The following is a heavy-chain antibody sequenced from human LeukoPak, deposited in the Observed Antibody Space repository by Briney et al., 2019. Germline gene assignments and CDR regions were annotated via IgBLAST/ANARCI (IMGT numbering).Heavy chain of an antibody. D-gene: IGHD3-10*01. CDR1: GFTVSSNY. CDR3: AREEYYYGSASFDY. J-gene: IGHJ4*02. V-gene: IGHV3-66*01. Sequence: QTGGSLRPSCAASGFTVSSNYMSWVRQAPGKGLEWVSVIYSGGSTYYADSVKGRFTISRDNSKNTLYLQMNSLRAEDTAVYYCAREEYYYGSASFDYWGQGTLVTVSS. CDR2: IYSGGST.